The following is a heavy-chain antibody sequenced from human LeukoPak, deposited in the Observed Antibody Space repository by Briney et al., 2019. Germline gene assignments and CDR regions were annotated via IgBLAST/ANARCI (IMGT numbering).Heavy chain of an antibody. CDR1: GGSFRGYY. V-gene: IGHV4-34*01. Sequence: KPSETLSLTCAVYGGSFRGYYWSWIRQPPGKGLEWIGEINHSGSSNYNPSLKSRVTISVDTSKNQFSLRLSSVTAADTAIYYCARLHLVSSGWYPMADSWGQGSLVTVSS. J-gene: IGHJ4*02. D-gene: IGHD6-19*01. CDR3: ARLHLVSSGWYPMADS. CDR2: INHSGSS.